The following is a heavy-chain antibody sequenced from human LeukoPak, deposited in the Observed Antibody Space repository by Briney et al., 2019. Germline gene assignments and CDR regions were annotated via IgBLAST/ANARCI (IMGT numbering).Heavy chain of an antibody. CDR1: GFTVSSNY. Sequence: GGSLRLSCAASGFTVSSNYMSWVRQAPGKGLEWVSVIYSGGSTYYADSVKGRFTISRDNSKNTLYLQMNSLRAEDTAVYYCAKVRRALWFGESDYWGQGTLVTVSS. CDR2: IYSGGST. J-gene: IGHJ4*02. V-gene: IGHV3-53*05. D-gene: IGHD3-10*01. CDR3: AKVRRALWFGESDY.